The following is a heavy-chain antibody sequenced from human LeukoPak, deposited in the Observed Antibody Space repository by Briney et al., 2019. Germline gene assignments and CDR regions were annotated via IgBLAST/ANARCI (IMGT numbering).Heavy chain of an antibody. CDR3: ARQGRNYYGSGSYYPYYYYMDV. Sequence: SETLSLTCAVYGGSFSGYYWSWIRQPPGKGLEWIGEINHSGSTNYNPSLKSRVTISVDTSKNQFSLKLSSVTAADTAVYYCARQGRNYYGSGSYYPYYYYMDVWGKGTTVTISS. CDR1: GGSFSGYY. D-gene: IGHD3-10*01. CDR2: INHSGST. V-gene: IGHV4-34*01. J-gene: IGHJ6*03.